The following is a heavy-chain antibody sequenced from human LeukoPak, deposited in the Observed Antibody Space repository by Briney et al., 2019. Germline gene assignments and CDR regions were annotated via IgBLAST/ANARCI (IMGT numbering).Heavy chain of an antibody. D-gene: IGHD3-22*01. V-gene: IGHV4-39*01. CDR2: IYYSGST. J-gene: IGHJ4*02. CDR1: GGSISSSSYY. Sequence: SETLSLTCTVSGGSISSSSYYWGWIRQPPGKGLEWIGSIYYSGSTYYNPSPKSRVTISVDTSKNQFSLKLSSVTAADTAVYYCARHGNYYDSSVLQRFDYWGQGTLVTVSS. CDR3: ARHGNYYDSSVLQRFDY.